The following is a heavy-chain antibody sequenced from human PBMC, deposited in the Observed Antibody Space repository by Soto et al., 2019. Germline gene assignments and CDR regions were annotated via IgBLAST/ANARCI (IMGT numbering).Heavy chain of an antibody. J-gene: IGHJ4*02. CDR3: ARVPDY. D-gene: IGHD2-2*01. Sequence: SETLSLTCAVSGGSISSGGYPWSWIRQPPGKGLEWIGYMYHSGSTYYNPSLKSRVTISIDRSKNQFSLKLSSLTAADTAVYYCARVPDYWGQGILVTVSS. CDR2: MYHSGST. V-gene: IGHV4-30-2*01. CDR1: GGSISSGGYP.